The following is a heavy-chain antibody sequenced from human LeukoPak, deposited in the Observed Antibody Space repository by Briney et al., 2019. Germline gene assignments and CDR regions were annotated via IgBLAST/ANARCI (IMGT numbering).Heavy chain of an antibody. CDR1: GGSISSGGYS. D-gene: IGHD2-2*01. Sequence: PSQTLSLTCAVSGGSISSGGYSWSWIRQPPGKGLEWIGYIYHSGSTYYNPSLKSRVTISVDRSKNQFSLKLSSVTAADTAVYYCARGRGGTSCCPPQRTNWFDPWGQGTLVTVSS. CDR3: ARGRGGTSCCPPQRTNWFDP. CDR2: IYHSGST. V-gene: IGHV4-30-2*01. J-gene: IGHJ5*02.